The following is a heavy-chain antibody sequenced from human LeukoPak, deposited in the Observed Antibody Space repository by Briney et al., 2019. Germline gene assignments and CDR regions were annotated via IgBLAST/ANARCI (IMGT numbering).Heavy chain of an antibody. D-gene: IGHD6-6*01. Sequence: GGSLRLSCAASGFTFSTFAMIWVRQPPGKGLEWVAIISYHGSNKYYADSVKGRFTISRDNSKNTLYLQMNSLRAEDTAVYYCAKTSSGNWFDPWGQGTLVTVSS. J-gene: IGHJ5*02. CDR2: ISYHGSNK. CDR1: GFTFSTFA. V-gene: IGHV3-30*18. CDR3: AKTSSGNWFDP.